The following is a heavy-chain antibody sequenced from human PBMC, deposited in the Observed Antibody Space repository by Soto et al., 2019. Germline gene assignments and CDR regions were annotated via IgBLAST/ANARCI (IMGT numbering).Heavy chain of an antibody. D-gene: IGHD3-10*01. J-gene: IGHJ6*02. CDR1: GFTFSSYA. CDR2: ISGSGGST. Sequence: GGSLRLSCAASGFTFSSYAMSWVRQAPGKGLEWVSAISGSGGSTYYADSVKGRFTISRDNSKNTLYLQMNSLRAEDTAVYYCAKLGGYYSPDLGYYYYGMDVWGQGTTVTVSS. CDR3: AKLGGYYSPDLGYYYYGMDV. V-gene: IGHV3-23*01.